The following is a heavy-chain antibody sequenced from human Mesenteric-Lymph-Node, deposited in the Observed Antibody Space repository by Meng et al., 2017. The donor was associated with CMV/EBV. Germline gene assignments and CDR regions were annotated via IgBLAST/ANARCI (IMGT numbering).Heavy chain of an antibody. Sequence: GGSLRLSCAASGFTFSGYEMNWVRQAPGKGLEWVSVIYSGDSTYYADSMKGRFTISRDNSKNTLYLQMNSLRPEDTAVYYCARAPGGTHDASDIWGQGTMVTVSS. V-gene: IGHV3-66*02. CDR1: GFTFSGYE. CDR2: IYSGDST. J-gene: IGHJ3*02. CDR3: ARAPGGTHDASDI.